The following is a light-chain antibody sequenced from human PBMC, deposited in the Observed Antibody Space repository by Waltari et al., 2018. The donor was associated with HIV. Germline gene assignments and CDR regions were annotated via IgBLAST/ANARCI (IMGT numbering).Light chain of an antibody. CDR2: WAS. V-gene: IGKV4-1*01. Sequence: DIVMTQSPDSLAVSLGERATINCKSSQSVLYSSNNKNYLAWYQQKQGKSPKLLIYWASTREFVVPDRFSGSGSGTDFTLTISSLQAEDVAVYYCQQYYSTPLTFGGGTKVEIK. CDR1: QSVLYSSNNKNY. CDR3: QQYYSTPLT. J-gene: IGKJ4*01.